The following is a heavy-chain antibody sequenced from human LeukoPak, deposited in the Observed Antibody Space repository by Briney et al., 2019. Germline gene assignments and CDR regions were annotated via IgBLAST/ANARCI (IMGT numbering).Heavy chain of an antibody. CDR2: IRYDGSNK. J-gene: IGHJ4*02. CDR1: GFTFSSYG. CDR3: AKDRLTGDILTGYYY. Sequence: GGSLRLSCAASGFTFSSYGMHWVRQAPGKGLEWVAFIRYDGSNKYYADSVKGRFTISRDNSKNTLYLQMNSLRAEDTAVYYCAKDRLTGDILTGYYYWGQGTLVTVSS. D-gene: IGHD3-9*01. V-gene: IGHV3-30*02.